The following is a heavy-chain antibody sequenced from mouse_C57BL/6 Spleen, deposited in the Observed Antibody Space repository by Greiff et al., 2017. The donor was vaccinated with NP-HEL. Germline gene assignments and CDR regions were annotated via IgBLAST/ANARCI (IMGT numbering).Heavy chain of an antibody. Sequence: VKLMESGAELARPGASVKLSCKASGYTFTSYGISWVKQRTGQGLEWIGEIYPRSGNTYYNEKFKGKATLTADKSSSTAYMELRSLTSEDSAVYFCARPYYYGSSNYFDYWGQGTTLTVSS. CDR3: ARPYYYGSSNYFDY. D-gene: IGHD1-1*01. V-gene: IGHV1-81*01. J-gene: IGHJ2*01. CDR2: IYPRSGNT. CDR1: GYTFTSYG.